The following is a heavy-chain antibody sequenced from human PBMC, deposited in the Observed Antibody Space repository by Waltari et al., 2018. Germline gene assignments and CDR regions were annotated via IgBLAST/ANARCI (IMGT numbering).Heavy chain of an antibody. J-gene: IGHJ4*02. D-gene: IGHD2-15*01. V-gene: IGHV1-2*02. Sequence: QVQLVQSGAEVKKPGASVKVSCKDIGYTFSGYHMDWVRQAPRQGLEWRGGIDPKTSDKEYSQKFQSRVTMTADTSINTVYMELRRLRSDDTAVYFCASPSFRSPTSAGYWGQGTLVTVSS. CDR1: GYTFSGYH. CDR3: ASPSFRSPTSAGY. CDR2: IDPKTSDK.